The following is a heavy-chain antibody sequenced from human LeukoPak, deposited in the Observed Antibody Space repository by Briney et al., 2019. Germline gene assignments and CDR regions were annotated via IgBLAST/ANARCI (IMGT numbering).Heavy chain of an antibody. V-gene: IGHV1-2*06. J-gene: IGHJ5*02. D-gene: IGHD3-10*01. Sequence: ASVKVSCKASGYTFTSYDINWVRQATGQGLEWMGRINPNSGGTNYAQKFQGRVTMTRDTSISTAYMELSRLRSDDTAVYYCARMLWFGESPGDPDPWGQGTLVTVSS. CDR2: INPNSGGT. CDR3: ARMLWFGESPGDPDP. CDR1: GYTFTSYD.